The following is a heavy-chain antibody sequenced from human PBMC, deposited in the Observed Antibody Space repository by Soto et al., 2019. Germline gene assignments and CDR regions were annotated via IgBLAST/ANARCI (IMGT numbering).Heavy chain of an antibody. D-gene: IGHD3-22*01. V-gene: IGHV4-31*03. CDR2: IYYSGST. J-gene: IGHJ5*02. CDR1: GGSISSGCYY. Sequence: QVQLQESGPGLVKPSQTLSLTCTVSGGSISSGCYYWSWIRQHPGKGLEWIGYIYYSGSTYYNPSLKSRVTISVDTSKNQFSLKMSSVTAADTAVYYCASVYSSGYYHWFDPWGQGTLVTVSS. CDR3: ASVYSSGYYHWFDP.